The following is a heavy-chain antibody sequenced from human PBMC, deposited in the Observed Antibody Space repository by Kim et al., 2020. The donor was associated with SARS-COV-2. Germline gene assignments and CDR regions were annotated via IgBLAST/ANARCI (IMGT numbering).Heavy chain of an antibody. CDR3: AGGTITMVVVVIAPYYYYYMDV. CDR1: GGSFSGYY. CDR2: INHSGST. J-gene: IGHJ6*03. Sequence: SETLSLTCAVYGGSFSGYYWSWIRQPPGTGLEWIGEINHSGSTNYNPSLKSRVTISVDTAKNKFSLKLSCVTAADTAVYYCAGGTITMVVVVIAPYYYYYMDVWGKGTTVTVSS. V-gene: IGHV4-34*01. D-gene: IGHD3-22*01.